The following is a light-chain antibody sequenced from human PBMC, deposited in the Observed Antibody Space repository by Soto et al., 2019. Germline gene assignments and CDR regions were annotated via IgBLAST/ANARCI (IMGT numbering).Light chain of an antibody. CDR3: QHYNTYPYT. Sequence: IQKTQSPSTPSASVGDRGTITCRASQSISSWLAWYQQKPGKAPKLLIYDASSLESGVPSRFSGSGSGTEFTLTISSLQPDDFATYFCQHYNTYPYTFGQGTKVDI. CDR2: DAS. J-gene: IGKJ2*01. V-gene: IGKV1-5*01. CDR1: QSISSW.